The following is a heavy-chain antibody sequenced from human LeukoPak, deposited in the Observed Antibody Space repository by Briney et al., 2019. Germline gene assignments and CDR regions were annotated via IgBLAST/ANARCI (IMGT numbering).Heavy chain of an antibody. D-gene: IGHD3-10*01. V-gene: IGHV4-61*08. CDR2: IYYGGNT. Sequence: SETLSLTCTVPGGSISSGGYYWSWIRQPPGKGLEWIGYIYYGGNTNYNPSLQSRVTISVDTSKNQFSLKLSSVTAADTAVYYCARHRGRYYDSGSYYYFDYWGQGTLVTVSS. CDR3: ARHRGRYYDSGSYYYFDY. J-gene: IGHJ4*02. CDR1: GGSISSGGYY.